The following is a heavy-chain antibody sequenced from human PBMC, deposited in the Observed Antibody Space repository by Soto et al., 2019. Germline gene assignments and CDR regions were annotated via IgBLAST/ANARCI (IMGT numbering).Heavy chain of an antibody. D-gene: IGHD5-12*01. J-gene: IGHJ6*02. CDR1: GGTFSSYA. CDR2: IIPIFGTA. V-gene: IGHV1-69*13. Sequence: GASVKVSCKASGGTFSSYAISWVRQAPGQGLEWMGGIIPIFGTANYAQKFQGRVTITADESTSTAYMELSSLRSEDTAVYYCARGRGWLQYSWYYYGMDVWGQGTTVTVSS. CDR3: ARGRGWLQYSWYYYGMDV.